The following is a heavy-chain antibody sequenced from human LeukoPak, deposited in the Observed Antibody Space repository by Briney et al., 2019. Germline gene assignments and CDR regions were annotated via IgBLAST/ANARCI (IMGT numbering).Heavy chain of an antibody. CDR2: IKQDGFEK. Sequence: SGGSLRLSCAASGFTFSPYFVSWVRQAPGKGLEWVANIKQDGFEKYYVDSVKGRFSISRDNAKNSLYLQMNSLRAEDTAVYYCARAAYTSGWYSDYYFDYWGQGTLVTVSS. V-gene: IGHV3-7*01. CDR3: ARAAYTSGWYSDYYFDY. D-gene: IGHD6-19*01. J-gene: IGHJ4*02. CDR1: GFTFSPYF.